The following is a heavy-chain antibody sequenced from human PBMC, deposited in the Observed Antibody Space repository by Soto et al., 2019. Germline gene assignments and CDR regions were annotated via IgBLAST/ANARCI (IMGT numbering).Heavy chain of an antibody. Sequence: QVQLVQSGAEVKKPGSSVKVSCKASGGTFSSYTISWVRQAPGQGLEWMGRIIPILGIANHAQKFQGRVTLTADKSTSKPYMERSSLTPEDTAVYYCAREEDYYGSGAFFDYWGQGTLVTVSS. CDR2: IIPILGIA. V-gene: IGHV1-69*08. CDR3: AREEDYYGSGAFFDY. CDR1: GGTFSSYT. D-gene: IGHD3-10*01. J-gene: IGHJ4*02.